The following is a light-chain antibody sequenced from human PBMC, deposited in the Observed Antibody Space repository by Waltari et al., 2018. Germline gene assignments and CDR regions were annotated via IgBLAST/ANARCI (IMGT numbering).Light chain of an antibody. J-gene: IGKJ1*01. CDR2: KAS. V-gene: IGKV1-5*03. CDR1: QSISTW. Sequence: DIQMTQSPYTLSASVGDRVTITCRASQSISTWLAWYQQKPGKAPKLLIYKASYLESGVPSRFSGSGSGTEFTLTITSLQPDDFATYYCQQYDTFSATFGPGTTVDI. CDR3: QQYDTFSAT.